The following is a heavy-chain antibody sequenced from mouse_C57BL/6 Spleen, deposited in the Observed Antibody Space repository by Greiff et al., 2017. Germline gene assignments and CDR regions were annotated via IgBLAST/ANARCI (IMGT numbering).Heavy chain of an antibody. D-gene: IGHD4-1*01. V-gene: IGHV1-15*01. CDR2: IDPGTGGT. Sequence: QVQLQQSGAELVRPGASVTLSCKASGYTFTDYAMHWVKQTPVHGLEWIGAIDPGTGGTAYKQKFKGKAILTADKSSSTAYMELRSLTSEDSAIYYCTRIGDWDGYFDVWGTGTTVTVSS. CDR1: GYTFTDYA. CDR3: TRIGDWDGYFDV. J-gene: IGHJ1*03.